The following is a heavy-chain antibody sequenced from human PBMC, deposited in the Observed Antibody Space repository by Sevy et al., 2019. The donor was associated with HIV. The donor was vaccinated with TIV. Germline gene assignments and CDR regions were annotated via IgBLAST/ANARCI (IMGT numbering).Heavy chain of an antibody. D-gene: IGHD3-22*01. CDR2: IYHSGST. CDR1: GYSISSGYY. V-gene: IGHV4-38-2*01. J-gene: IGHJ3*02. CDR3: ARAYYEIRPLDAFDI. Sequence: SKTLSLTCAVSGYSISSGYYWGWIRQPPGKGLGWIGSIYHSGSTYYNPSLKSRVTISVDTSKNQFSLKLSSVTAADTAVYYCARAYYEIRPLDAFDIWGQGTMVTVSS.